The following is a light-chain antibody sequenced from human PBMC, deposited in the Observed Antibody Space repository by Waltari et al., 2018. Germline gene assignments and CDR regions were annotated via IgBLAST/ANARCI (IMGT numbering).Light chain of an antibody. J-gene: IGLJ1*01. Sequence: QSALTQPASVSGSPGQSITISCTGTISNVGGYTLVSWYQQHPGKAPQLIIYDVKKRPAGISPRFSGSKSGNTASPAVSGLQTEDEADYYCSSCPRGNPPYVFGTGTEVTVL. CDR1: ISNVGGYTL. CDR2: DVK. V-gene: IGLV2-14*02. CDR3: SSCPRGNPPYV.